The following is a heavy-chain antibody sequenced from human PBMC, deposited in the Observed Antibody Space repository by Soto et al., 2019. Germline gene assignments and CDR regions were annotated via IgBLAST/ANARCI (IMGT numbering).Heavy chain of an antibody. CDR1: GGSISSGGYY. V-gene: IGHV4-31*03. Sequence: SETLSLTCTVSGGSISSGGYYWSWIRQHPGKGLGWIGYIYYSGSTYYNPSLKSRVTISVDTSKNQFSLKLSSVTAADTAVYYCARQVVCSGGSCYSRARFDPWGQGTLVTVSS. CDR3: ARQVVCSGGSCYSRARFDP. J-gene: IGHJ5*02. D-gene: IGHD2-15*01. CDR2: IYYSGST.